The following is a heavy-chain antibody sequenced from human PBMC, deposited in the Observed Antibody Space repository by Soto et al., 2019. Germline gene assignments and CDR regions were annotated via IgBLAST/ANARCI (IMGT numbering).Heavy chain of an antibody. CDR1: GFTFSSYA. V-gene: IGHV3-30-3*01. J-gene: IGHJ2*01. Sequence: QVQLVESGGGVVQPGRSLRLSCAASGFTFSSYAMHWVRQVPGKGLEWVAVISYDGSNKYYADSVKGRFTISRDNSRNTLFLNMNSLRAEDTAVYYCASPLWRDDYNWVHFDLWGRGTLVTVSS. D-gene: IGHD4-4*01. CDR3: ASPLWRDDYNWVHFDL. CDR2: ISYDGSNK.